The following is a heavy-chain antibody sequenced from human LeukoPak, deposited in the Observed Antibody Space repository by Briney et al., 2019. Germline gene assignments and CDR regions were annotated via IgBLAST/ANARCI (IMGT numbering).Heavy chain of an antibody. D-gene: IGHD1-26*01. V-gene: IGHV3-33*01. CDR1: GIILSTLG. J-gene: IGHJ4*02. Sequence: GGSLRLSCAASGIILSTLGMHWVRQAPGKGLEWVAGMWHDGTREDYADSVKGRFTISRDLSKNTLNLQMNSLRVEDTAMFYCARDLSYGSLDFRGQGTLVTVSS. CDR2: MWHDGTRE. CDR3: ARDLSYGSLDF.